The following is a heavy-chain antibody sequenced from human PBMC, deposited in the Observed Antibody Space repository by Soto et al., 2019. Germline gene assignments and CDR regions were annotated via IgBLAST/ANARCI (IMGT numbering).Heavy chain of an antibody. Sequence: QVQLVQSGAEVKKPGASVKDSCKASGYTFTSYYMHWVRQAPGQGREWMGIINPSGGSTSYEQKFQGRVTMTRDTYTSTVYMELSSLRSEDTAVYYCARGAPWSYVRYGMDVWGQGTTVTVSS. D-gene: IGHD1-26*01. CDR3: ARGAPWSYVRYGMDV. CDR2: INPSGGST. CDR1: GYTFTSYY. V-gene: IGHV1-46*01. J-gene: IGHJ6*02.